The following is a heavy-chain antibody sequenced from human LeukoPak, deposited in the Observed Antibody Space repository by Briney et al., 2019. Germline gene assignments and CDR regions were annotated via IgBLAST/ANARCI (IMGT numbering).Heavy chain of an antibody. CDR3: ARGTYYYDSSGYTKGRFDY. J-gene: IGHJ4*02. CDR1: GGSISSGGYY. Sequence: SETLSLTCTVSGGSISSGGYYWSWIRQPPGKGLEWIGSIYYSGSTYYNPSLKSRVTISVDTSKNQFSLKLSSVTAADTAVYYCARGTYYYDSSGYTKGRFDYWGQGTLVTVSS. CDR2: IYYSGST. V-gene: IGHV4-39*07. D-gene: IGHD3-22*01.